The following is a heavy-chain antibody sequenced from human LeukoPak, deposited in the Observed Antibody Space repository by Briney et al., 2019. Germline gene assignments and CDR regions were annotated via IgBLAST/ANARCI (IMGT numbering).Heavy chain of an antibody. V-gene: IGHV4-31*03. CDR1: GGSISSGGYS. Sequence: PSETLSLTCTVSGGSISSGGYSWSWIRQHPGKGLEWIGYIYYSGSTYYNPSLKSRVTISVDTSKNQFSLKLSSVTAADTAVYYCARAGGAYYYGSGSRGNWFDPWGQGTLVTVSS. CDR3: ARAGGAYYYGSGSRGNWFDP. D-gene: IGHD3-10*01. J-gene: IGHJ5*02. CDR2: IYYSGST.